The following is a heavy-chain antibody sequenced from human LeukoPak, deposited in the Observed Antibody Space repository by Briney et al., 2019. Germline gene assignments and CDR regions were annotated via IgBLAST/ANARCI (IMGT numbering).Heavy chain of an antibody. CDR1: GYTFTGYY. CDR3: ARENGQLLWFGELLANNWFDP. Sequence: GASVKVSCKASGYTFTGYYMHWVRQAPGQGLEWMGWINPNSGGTNYAQKFQGRVTMTRDTSISTAYMELSRLRSDDTAVYYCARENGQLLWFGELLANNWFDPWGQGTLVTVSS. J-gene: IGHJ5*02. D-gene: IGHD3-10*01. CDR2: INPNSGGT. V-gene: IGHV1-2*02.